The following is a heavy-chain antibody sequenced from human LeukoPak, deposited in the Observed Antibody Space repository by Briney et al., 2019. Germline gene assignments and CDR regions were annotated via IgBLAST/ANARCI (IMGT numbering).Heavy chain of an antibody. D-gene: IGHD6-19*01. J-gene: IGHJ3*02. CDR1: GYTFTSYD. V-gene: IGHV1-8*01. CDR2: MNPNSGNT. CDR3: AISLSSRGAFDI. Sequence: ASVKVSCKASGYTFTSYDINWVRQAPGQGLEWMGWMNPNSGNTVYAQKLQGRVTMTRNTSISTAYMELSSLRSEDTAVYYCAISLSSRGAFDIWGQGTMVTVSS.